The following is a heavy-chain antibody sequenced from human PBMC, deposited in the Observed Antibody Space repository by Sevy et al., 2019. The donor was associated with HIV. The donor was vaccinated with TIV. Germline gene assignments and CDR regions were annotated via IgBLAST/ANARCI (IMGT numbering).Heavy chain of an antibody. Sequence: GGSLRLSCATSGFTFNIYAMSWVRQAPGKGLEWVSTIGGGDTYYADSVKGRFTISRDDSKSAVYLQRNSLGADVTAVYYCAKDGVSRNKLWDWFDPWGQATLVTVSS. CDR2: IGGGDT. V-gene: IGHV3-23*01. CDR1: GFTFNIYA. D-gene: IGHD2-21*01. J-gene: IGHJ5*02. CDR3: AKDGVSRNKLWDWFDP.